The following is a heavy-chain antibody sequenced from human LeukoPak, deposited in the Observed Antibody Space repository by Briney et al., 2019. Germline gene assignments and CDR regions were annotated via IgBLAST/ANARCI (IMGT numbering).Heavy chain of an antibody. CDR2: IYSGGST. CDR1: GFTVSSNY. Sequence: PGGSLRLSCAASGFTVSSNYMSWVRQAPGKGLEWVSVIYSGGSTYYADSVKGRFTISRDNSKNTLYLQMNSLRAEDTAVYYCARDYRDLSPPYYYGMDVWGQGTTVTVSS. D-gene: IGHD1-26*01. CDR3: ARDYRDLSPPYYYGMDV. J-gene: IGHJ6*02. V-gene: IGHV3-66*01.